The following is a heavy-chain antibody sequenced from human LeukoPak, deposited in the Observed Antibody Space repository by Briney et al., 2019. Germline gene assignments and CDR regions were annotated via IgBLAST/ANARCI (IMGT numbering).Heavy chain of an antibody. CDR3: ARHPYCSSTSCNDY. CDR1: GYSISSGFY. J-gene: IGHJ4*02. Sequence: PSETLSLTCAVSGYSISSGFYWGWIRQPPGKGLEWIGTIFHGGSTYYNPSLKSRVTISVDTSNKQYSLKLSSVTAADTAVYYCARHPYCSSTSCNDYWGQGTLVTVSS. CDR2: IFHGGST. V-gene: IGHV4-38-2*01. D-gene: IGHD2-2*01.